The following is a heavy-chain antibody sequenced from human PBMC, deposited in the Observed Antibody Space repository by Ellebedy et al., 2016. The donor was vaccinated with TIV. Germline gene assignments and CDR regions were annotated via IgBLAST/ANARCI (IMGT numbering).Heavy chain of an antibody. J-gene: IGHJ4*02. D-gene: IGHD6-19*01. CDR1: GFTVSSNY. CDR2: ISGSGGST. CDR3: AKDRDKWQWLVHDY. V-gene: IGHV3-23*01. Sequence: GGSLRLXCVASGFTVSSNYMSWVRQAPGKGLEWVSAISGSGGSTYYADSVKGRFTISRDNSKNTLYLQMNSLRAEDTAVYYCAKDRDKWQWLVHDYWGQGTLVTVSS.